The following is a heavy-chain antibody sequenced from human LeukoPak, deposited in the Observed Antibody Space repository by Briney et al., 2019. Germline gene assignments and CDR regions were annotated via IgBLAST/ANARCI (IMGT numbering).Heavy chain of an antibody. CDR3: ARVEGVGATGFDY. V-gene: IGHV1-2*02. J-gene: IGHJ4*02. D-gene: IGHD1-26*01. CDR2: INPNSGGT. CDR1: GYTFTGYY. Sequence: ASVKVSCKASGYTFTGYYMHWVRQAPGQGLEWMGWINPNSGGTNYAQKFQGRVTMTRDTSISTAYMELSRLRSDDTAVYYCARVEGVGATGFDYWGQGTLVTVSS.